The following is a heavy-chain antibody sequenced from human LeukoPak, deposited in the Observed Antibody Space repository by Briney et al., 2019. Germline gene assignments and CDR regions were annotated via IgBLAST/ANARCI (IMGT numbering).Heavy chain of an antibody. Sequence: ASMKVSCKASDYTFPTYGISWVRQAPGQGLEWMGWINAYNGDTNYAQKFQGRVTITTDTSTSTAYMELRSLRCDDTAVYYCAGGGLWFGELPFDPWGQGTLVTVSS. CDR3: AGGGLWFGELPFDP. CDR1: DYTFPTYG. V-gene: IGHV1-18*01. J-gene: IGHJ5*02. CDR2: INAYNGDT. D-gene: IGHD3-10*01.